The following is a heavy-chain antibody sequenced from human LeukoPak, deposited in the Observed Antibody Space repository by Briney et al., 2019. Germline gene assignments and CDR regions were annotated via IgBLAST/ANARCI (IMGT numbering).Heavy chain of an antibody. CDR1: GFTVSSNY. J-gene: IGHJ3*02. CDR2: IYSGGST. D-gene: IGHD3-22*01. CDR3: AKGLIDYYDSSGYSLAAFDI. V-gene: IGHV3-53*01. Sequence: GGSLRLSCAASGFTVSSNYMSWVRQAPGKGLEWVSVIYSGGSTYYADSVKGRFTISRDNSKNTLYLQMNSLRAEDTAVYYCAKGLIDYYDSSGYSLAAFDIWGQGTMVTVSS.